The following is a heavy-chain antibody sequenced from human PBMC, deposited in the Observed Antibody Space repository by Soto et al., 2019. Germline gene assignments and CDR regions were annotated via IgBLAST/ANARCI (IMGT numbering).Heavy chain of an antibody. CDR1: GGSISVGDYY. CDR2: IYYSGST. V-gene: IGHV4-30-4*02. CDR3: ARGIRGSGYYYAFDY. D-gene: IGHD3-22*01. J-gene: IGHJ4*02. Sequence: SDTLSLTCTVSGGSISVGDYYWSWIRQPPGKGLEWIGYIYYSGSTYYNPSLKSRVTISVDTSKNQFSLKLSSVTAADTAVYYCARGIRGSGYYYAFDYWGQGTLVTVS.